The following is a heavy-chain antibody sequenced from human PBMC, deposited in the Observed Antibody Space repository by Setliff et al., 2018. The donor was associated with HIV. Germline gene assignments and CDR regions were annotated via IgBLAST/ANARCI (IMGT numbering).Heavy chain of an antibody. J-gene: IGHJ6*03. CDR2: VTHRGDV. CDR3: ARVGASGVPSTMDYYYYMDV. V-gene: IGHV4-34*01. CDR1: RQTLTNYN. D-gene: IGHD3-10*01. Sequence: SETLSLTCAVHRQTLTNYNWNWVRQSPGKGLEWIGEVTHRGDVYYNPSLESRVTMSVDTSRTQFSLKLRSVTAADTAVYYCARVGASGVPSTMDYYYYMDVWGKGTTVTV.